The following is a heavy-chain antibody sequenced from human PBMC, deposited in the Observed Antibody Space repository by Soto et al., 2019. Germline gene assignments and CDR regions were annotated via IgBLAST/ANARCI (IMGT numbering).Heavy chain of an antibody. CDR2: IYYSGST. J-gene: IGHJ4*02. D-gene: IGHD1-26*01. V-gene: IGHV4-59*01. CDR3: ARGSWEPLGIDY. Sequence: LSLTCTVSGGSISSYYWSWIRQPPGKGLEWIGYIYYSGSTNYNPSLKSRVTISVDTSKNQFSLKLSSVTAADTAVYYCARGSWEPLGIDYWGQGTLVTVSS. CDR1: GGSISSYY.